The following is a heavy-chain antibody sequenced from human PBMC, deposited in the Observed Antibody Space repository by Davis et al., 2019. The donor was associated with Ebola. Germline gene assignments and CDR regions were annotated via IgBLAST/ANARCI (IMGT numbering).Heavy chain of an antibody. CDR2: IDYSGST. CDR1: GDSISSYY. J-gene: IGHJ4*02. V-gene: IGHV4-59*12. CDR3: ARGDSYYDPSGYYAGPEAPDH. Sequence: SETLSLTCTVSGDSISSYYWSWIRQPPGKGLEWIGYIDYSGSTYYNPSLKSRVSISVDTSKNQFSLKLSSVTAADTAVYYCARGDSYYDPSGYYAGPEAPDHWGQGTLVSVSS. D-gene: IGHD3-22*01.